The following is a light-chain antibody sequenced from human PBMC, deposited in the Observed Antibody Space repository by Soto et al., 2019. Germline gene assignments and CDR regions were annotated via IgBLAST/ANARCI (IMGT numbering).Light chain of an antibody. CDR2: SNN. Sequence: QYVLTQPPSVSGAPGQRVTISCTGSSSNIGARFDVHWYQQLPGSAPKLLIYSNNNRPSGVPDRFSVSRSATSASLAITGLQAADEADYYCQSYDSSLSAYVFGTATKVTVL. V-gene: IGLV1-40*01. CDR1: SSNIGARFD. J-gene: IGLJ1*01. CDR3: QSYDSSLSAYV.